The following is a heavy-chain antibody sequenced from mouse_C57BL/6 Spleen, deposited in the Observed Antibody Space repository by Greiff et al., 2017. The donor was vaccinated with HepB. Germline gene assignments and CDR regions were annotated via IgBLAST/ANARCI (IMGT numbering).Heavy chain of an antibody. V-gene: IGHV1-50*01. CDR3: ARKGLRLWYFDV. CDR1: GYTFTSYW. D-gene: IGHD1-2*01. CDR2: IDPSDSYT. Sequence: QVQLQQSGAELVKPGASVKLSCKASGYTFTSYWMQWVKQRPGQGLEWIGEIDPSDSYTNYNQKFKGKATLTVDTSSSTAYMQLSSLTSEDSAVYYCARKGLRLWYFDVWGTGTTVTVSS. J-gene: IGHJ1*03.